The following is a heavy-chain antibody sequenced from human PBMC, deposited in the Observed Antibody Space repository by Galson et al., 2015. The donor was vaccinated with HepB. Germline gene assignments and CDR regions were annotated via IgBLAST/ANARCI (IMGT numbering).Heavy chain of an antibody. Sequence: SLRLSCAASGFSFSGYGMNWVRQAPGKGLEWVSSLTGSGRTTYHADSVKGRFTISRDNSKDTLYLQMDSLRVEDTAMYYCVKGSSWFFWSFDIWGQGILVTVSS. CDR3: VKGSSWFFWSFDI. J-gene: IGHJ4*02. CDR2: LTGSGRTT. V-gene: IGHV3-23*01. D-gene: IGHD6-13*01. CDR1: GFSFSGYG.